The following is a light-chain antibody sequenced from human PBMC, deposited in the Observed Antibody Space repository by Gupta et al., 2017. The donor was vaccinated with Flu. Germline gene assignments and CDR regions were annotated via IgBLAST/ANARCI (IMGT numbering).Light chain of an antibody. CDR2: EDN. J-gene: IGLJ2*01. CDR3: QSYDSSVV. CDR1: SGSIARNY. Sequence: NFILTQSHSVSASPGETVTISCTRSSGSIARNYVQWYQQRPGSSPTTLIYEDNQRPSGVPERFSGSSDSSSNSASLTISGLKSEDEADYYCQSYDSSVVFGGGTKLTVL. V-gene: IGLV6-57*01.